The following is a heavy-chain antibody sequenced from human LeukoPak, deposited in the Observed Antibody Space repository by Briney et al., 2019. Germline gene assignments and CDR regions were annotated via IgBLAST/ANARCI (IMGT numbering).Heavy chain of an antibody. CDR2: INHSGST. Sequence: SETLSLTCAVYGGSFSGYYWSWIRQPPGKGLEWIGEINHSGSTNYNPSLKSRVTISVDTSKNQFSLKLSSVTAADTAVYYCARGSDDYVWGSYRSFYFDYWGQGTLVTVSS. CDR3: ARGSDDYVWGSYRSFYFDY. J-gene: IGHJ4*02. D-gene: IGHD3-16*02. CDR1: GGSFSGYY. V-gene: IGHV4-34*01.